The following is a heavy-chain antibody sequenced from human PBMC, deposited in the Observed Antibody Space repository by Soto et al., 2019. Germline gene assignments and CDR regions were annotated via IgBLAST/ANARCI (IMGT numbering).Heavy chain of an antibody. Sequence: QVQLQESGPGLVKPSETLSLTCTVSGGSVSSGGYSWSWIRQPPGKGLEWIGYIFYSGNTNYKPSLKSRVTISVDMSKNHFSLKLSSVTAADTAVYFCARNPLRLPFDSWGQGTLDTVSS. CDR2: IFYSGNT. J-gene: IGHJ4*02. CDR1: GGSVSSGGYS. V-gene: IGHV4-61*03. CDR3: ARNPLRLPFDS.